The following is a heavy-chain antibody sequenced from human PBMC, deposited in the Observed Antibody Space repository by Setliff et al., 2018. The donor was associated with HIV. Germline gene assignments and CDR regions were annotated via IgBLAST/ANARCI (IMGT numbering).Heavy chain of an antibody. CDR2: IYASGST. V-gene: IGHV4-61*09. Sequence: SETLSLTCTVSGGSIHSGSYYWNWIRQPAGKGLEWIGHIYASGSTNYNPSLKSRGTMSVDTSKNQFSLKLNSLLAADTAGSVCARGGPDYYDYPYFDSWGQGTLVTVSS. D-gene: IGHD3-22*01. J-gene: IGHJ4*02. CDR3: ARGGPDYYDYPYFDS. CDR1: GGSIHSGSYY.